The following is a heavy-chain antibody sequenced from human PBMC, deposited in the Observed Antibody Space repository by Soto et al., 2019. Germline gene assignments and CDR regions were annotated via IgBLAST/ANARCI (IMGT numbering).Heavy chain of an antibody. V-gene: IGHV3-49*03. Sequence: GGSLRLSCTTSGFNFGDYTMSWFRQAPGKGLEWVGFIRSKAYGGTTEYAASVKGRFTISRDDSKSIAYLQMNSLKTEDTAVYYCTKGGLLGYCSGGSCYLDYWGQGTLVTVSS. CDR2: IRSKAYGGTT. J-gene: IGHJ4*02. D-gene: IGHD2-15*01. CDR3: TKGGLLGYCSGGSCYLDY. CDR1: GFNFGDYT.